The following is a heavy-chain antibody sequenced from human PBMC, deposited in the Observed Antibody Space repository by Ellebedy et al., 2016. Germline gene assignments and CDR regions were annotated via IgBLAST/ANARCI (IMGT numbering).Heavy chain of an antibody. Sequence: GESLKISCKGSGYSFTSYWISWVRQMPGKGLEWMGIIYPGDSDTNYSPSFQGHVTISADKSISTAYLQWSSLKASDTAMYYCARHSVGELSNWFDPWGQGTLVTVSS. J-gene: IGHJ5*02. CDR1: GYSFTSYW. V-gene: IGHV5-51*01. CDR2: IYPGDSDT. D-gene: IGHD3-10*01. CDR3: ARHSVGELSNWFDP.